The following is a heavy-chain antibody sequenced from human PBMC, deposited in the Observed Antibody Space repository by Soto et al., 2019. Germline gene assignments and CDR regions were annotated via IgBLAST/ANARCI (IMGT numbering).Heavy chain of an antibody. CDR3: ARDQNGSPYFDY. CDR1: GGSITSYY. Sequence: QVQLQESGPGLVKPSETLSLTCTVSGGSITSYYWSWIRQPPGKGLEWIGYVFHSGITGYNPSLMSRVTLSVGASKNLFSLKLISVTAADTAVYYCARDQNGSPYFDYWGQGTLVTVSS. D-gene: IGHD1-26*01. J-gene: IGHJ4*02. V-gene: IGHV4-59*01. CDR2: VFHSGIT.